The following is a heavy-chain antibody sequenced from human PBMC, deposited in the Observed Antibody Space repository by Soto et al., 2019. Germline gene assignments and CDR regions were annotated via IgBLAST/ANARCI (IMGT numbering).Heavy chain of an antibody. CDR1: GFTFSNYW. CDR3: ARRVATFDAFDI. CDR2: IYNDGSST. V-gene: IGHV3-74*01. J-gene: IGHJ3*02. D-gene: IGHD5-12*01. Sequence: PGGSLRLSCAASGFTFSNYWMDWVRQAPGKWLVWVSQIYNDGSSTSYADSVRGRFTISRDNAKNTLYLEMNSLGVEDMAVYYCARRVATFDAFDIWGRGTMVTVSS.